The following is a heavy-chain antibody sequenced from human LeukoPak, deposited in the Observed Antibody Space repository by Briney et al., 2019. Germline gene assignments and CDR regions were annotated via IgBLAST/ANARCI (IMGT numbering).Heavy chain of an antibody. Sequence: PSETLSLTCTVSGASISSQYWGWIRQPPGKGLEWIGNFYYSGTNYNPSLESRVTISVDTSNNQFSLGVSSVTAADTAVYYCTRVSYYGTQPPDWGRGTLVTVSS. J-gene: IGHJ4*02. D-gene: IGHD3-10*01. CDR2: FYYSGT. V-gene: IGHV4-59*11. CDR3: TRVSYYGTQPPD. CDR1: GASISSQY.